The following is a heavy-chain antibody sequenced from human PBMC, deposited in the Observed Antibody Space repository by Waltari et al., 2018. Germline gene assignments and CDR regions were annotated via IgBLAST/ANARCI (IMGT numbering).Heavy chain of an antibody. Sequence: QVQLVQSGAEVKKPGASVKVSCKAAGYTFTGYYIHWVRQAPGQGLEWMGWINANSGGTKYAQKFQGRVTMTRDTSISTAYMELSRLRSDDTAVYYCARTTTETALGYDAFDIWGQGTLATVSS. CDR1: GYTFTGYY. CDR3: ARTTTETALGYDAFDI. CDR2: INANSGGT. D-gene: IGHD4-17*01. J-gene: IGHJ3*02. V-gene: IGHV1-2*02.